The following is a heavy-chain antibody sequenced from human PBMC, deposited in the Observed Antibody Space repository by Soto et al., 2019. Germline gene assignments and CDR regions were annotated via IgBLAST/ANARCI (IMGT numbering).Heavy chain of an antibody. V-gene: IGHV1-2*02. CDR1: GYTFSGYH. D-gene: IGHD2-2*02. J-gene: IGHJ5*01. Sequence: ASVKVSCKASGYTFSGYHMHWVRQAPGQGLEWMGWINVYNGETNIAQKFQGRVAMTRDTSITTAYVELSRLRFDDTAVYFCAREGATRRPSRPAIGWLESWGQGTRVTVSS. CDR3: AREGATRRPSRPAIGWLES. CDR2: INVYNGET.